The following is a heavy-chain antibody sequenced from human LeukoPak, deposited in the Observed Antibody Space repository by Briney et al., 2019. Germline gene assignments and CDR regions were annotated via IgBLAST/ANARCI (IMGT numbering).Heavy chain of an antibody. CDR1: GGSFSGYY. CDR2: INHSGST. V-gene: IGHV4-34*01. CDR3: ARGGFWGYSYGKYFQH. Sequence: SETLSLTCAVCGGSFSGYYWSWIRQPPGKGLEWIGEINHSGSTNYNPSLKSRVTISVDTSKNQFSLKLSSVTAADTAVYYCARGGFWGYSYGKYFQHWGQGTLVTVSS. J-gene: IGHJ1*01. D-gene: IGHD5-18*01.